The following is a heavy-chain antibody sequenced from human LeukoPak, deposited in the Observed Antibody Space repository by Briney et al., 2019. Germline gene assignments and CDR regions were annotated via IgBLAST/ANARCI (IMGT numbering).Heavy chain of an antibody. Sequence: GGSLRLSCAASGFTFSSYGMHWVRQAPGKGLEWVAAISYDGSNKYYADSVKGRFTISRDNSKNTLYLQMNSLRAEDTAVYYCALGDPLDYWGQGTLVTVSS. CDR1: GFTFSSYG. CDR3: ALGDPLDY. V-gene: IGHV3-30*03. D-gene: IGHD4-17*01. J-gene: IGHJ4*02. CDR2: ISYDGSNK.